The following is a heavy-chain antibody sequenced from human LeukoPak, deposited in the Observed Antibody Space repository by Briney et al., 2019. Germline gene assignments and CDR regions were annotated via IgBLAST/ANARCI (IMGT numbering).Heavy chain of an antibody. J-gene: IGHJ4*02. CDR3: AKSPYYGSGSYTDY. CDR2: ISYDGSNK. Sequence: PGGSLRLSCAASGFTFSVAAMTWVRQAPGKGLEWVAVISYDGSNKYYADSVKGRFTISRDNSKNTLYLQMNSLRAEDTAVYYCAKSPYYGSGSYTDYWGQGTLVTVSS. V-gene: IGHV3-30*18. D-gene: IGHD3-10*01. CDR1: GFTFSVAA.